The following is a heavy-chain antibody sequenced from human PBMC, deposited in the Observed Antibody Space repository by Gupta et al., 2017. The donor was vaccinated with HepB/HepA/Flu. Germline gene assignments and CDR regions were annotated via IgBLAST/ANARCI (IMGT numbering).Heavy chain of an antibody. CDR3: AKDINFYYSYGMDV. V-gene: IGHV3-9*01. Sequence: DVQLVESGGGLVQLRRSLRLSCPASGSTFDDYAMHRVRQAPGKGLEWVSGISWNSGSIGYADSVKGRFTISRDNAKNSLYLQMNSLRAEDTALHYCAKDINFYYSYGMDVWGQGTTVTVSS. CDR2: ISWNSGSI. CDR1: GSTFDDYA. J-gene: IGHJ6*02.